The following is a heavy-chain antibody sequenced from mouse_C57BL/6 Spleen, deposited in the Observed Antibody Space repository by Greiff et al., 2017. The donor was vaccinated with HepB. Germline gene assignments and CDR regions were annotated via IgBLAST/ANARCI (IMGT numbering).Heavy chain of an antibody. J-gene: IGHJ2*01. V-gene: IGHV1-47*01. D-gene: IGHD2-4*01. Sequence: VQRVESGAELVKPGASVKMSCKASGYTFTTYPIEWMKQNHGKSLEWIGNFHPYNDDTKYNEKFKGKATLTVEKSSSTVYLELSRLTSDDSAVYYCARRYYDYDDGYYFDYWGQGTTLTVSS. CDR3: ARRYYDYDDGYYFDY. CDR1: GYTFTTYP. CDR2: FHPYNDDT.